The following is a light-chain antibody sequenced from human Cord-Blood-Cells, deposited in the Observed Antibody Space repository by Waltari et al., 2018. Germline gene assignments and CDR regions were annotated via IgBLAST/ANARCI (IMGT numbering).Light chain of an antibody. CDR2: RNN. CDR1: TSNIGSTT. CDR3: AAWDDSLSGYV. J-gene: IGLJ1*01. V-gene: IGLV1-47*01. Sequence: QSVLTQPPSASGTPGQRVTISCSGSTSNIGSTTVYWYPQLPGTAPKLLIDRNNQRPSGVPDGFSGSKSGTSASLAISGRRSEDEADYYCAAWDDSLSGYVLGTGTKVTVL.